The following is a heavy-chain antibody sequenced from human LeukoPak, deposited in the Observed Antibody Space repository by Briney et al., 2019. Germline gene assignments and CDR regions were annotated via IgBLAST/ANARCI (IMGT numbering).Heavy chain of an antibody. CDR2: IYYSGST. J-gene: IGHJ4*02. CDR3: AGDDSFDY. CDR1: GGSISSSSYY. Sequence: SETLSLTCTVSGGSISSSSYYWGWIRQPPGKGLEWIGSIYYSGSTYYNPSLKSRVTISVDTSKNQFSLKLSSVTAADTAVYYCAGDDSFDYWGQGTLVTVSS. D-gene: IGHD3-22*01. V-gene: IGHV4-39*01.